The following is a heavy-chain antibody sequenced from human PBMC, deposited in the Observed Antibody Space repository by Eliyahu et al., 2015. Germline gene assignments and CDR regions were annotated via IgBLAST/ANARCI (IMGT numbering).Heavy chain of an antibody. CDR1: GFTVSSDX. Sequence: EVQLVESGGDLVQPGGSLXLSCPASGFTVSSDXMTWXRQAPGKGLGWVSIIYSGGSTYHADSXKGRFTVSRDNSKNTLYLQMNSLRAEDTAVYYCARRVAXLPVLWYFDLWGRGTLVTVSS. CDR3: ARRVAXLPVLWYFDL. J-gene: IGHJ2*01. CDR2: IYSGGST. V-gene: IGHV3-66*01.